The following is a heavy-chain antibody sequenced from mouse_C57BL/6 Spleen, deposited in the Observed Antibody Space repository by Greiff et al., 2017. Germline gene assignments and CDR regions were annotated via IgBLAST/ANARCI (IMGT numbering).Heavy chain of an antibody. V-gene: IGHV1-19*01. CDR3: ARGEGLEGDY. D-gene: IGHD2-4*01. CDR1: GYTFTDYY. J-gene: IGHJ2*01. CDR2: INPYNGGT. Sequence: VQLQQSGPVLVKPGASVKMSCKASGYTFTDYYMNWVKQSHGKSLEWIGVINPYNGGTSYNQKFKGKATLTVDKSSSTAYMELNSLTSEDSAVYYCARGEGLEGDYWGQGTTLTVSS.